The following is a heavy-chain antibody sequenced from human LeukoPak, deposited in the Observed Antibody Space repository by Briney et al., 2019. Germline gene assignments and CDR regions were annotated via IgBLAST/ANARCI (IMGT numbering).Heavy chain of an antibody. CDR2: IYYSGST. J-gene: IGHJ3*02. Sequence: SETLSLTCTVSGGSISSYYWSWIRQPPGKGLEWIGYIYYSGSTNYNPSLKSRVTISVDTSKNQFSLKLSSVTAADTAVYYCARHRLLWFGVPSRAFDIWGQGTMVTVSS. V-gene: IGHV4-59*08. D-gene: IGHD3-10*01. CDR1: GGSISSYY. CDR3: ARHRLLWFGVPSRAFDI.